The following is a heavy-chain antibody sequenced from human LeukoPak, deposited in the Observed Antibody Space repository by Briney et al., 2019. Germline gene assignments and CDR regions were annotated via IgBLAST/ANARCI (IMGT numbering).Heavy chain of an antibody. CDR1: GFTFSSYR. CDR2: INSDGSVT. J-gene: IGHJ4*02. CDR3: TRPTGIFYGLGY. Sequence: GGSLRLSCAASGFTFSSYRMHWVRQAPGKGLLWVSRINSDGSVTTYADSVKGRFTISRDNAKNTLYLQMNSLRAEDTAVYYCTRPTGIFYGLGYWGQGTLVTVSS. D-gene: IGHD4-17*01. V-gene: IGHV3-74*01.